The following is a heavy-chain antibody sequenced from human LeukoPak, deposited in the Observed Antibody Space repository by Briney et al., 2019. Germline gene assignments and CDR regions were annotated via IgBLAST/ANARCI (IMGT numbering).Heavy chain of an antibody. D-gene: IGHD2-2*02. Sequence: PGGSLRLSCAAPGFTFSSYAMSWVRQAPGKGLEWVSAISGSGGSTYYADSVKGRFTISRDNSKNTLYLQMNSLRAEDTAVYYCAKRIGYCSSTSCYTLGYYGMDVWGQGTTVTVSS. CDR3: AKRIGYCSSTSCYTLGYYGMDV. CDR2: ISGSGGST. J-gene: IGHJ6*02. CDR1: GFTFSSYA. V-gene: IGHV3-23*01.